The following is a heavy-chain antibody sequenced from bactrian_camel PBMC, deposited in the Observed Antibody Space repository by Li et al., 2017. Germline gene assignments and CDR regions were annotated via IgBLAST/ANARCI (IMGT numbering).Heavy chain of an antibody. V-gene: IGHV3S1*01. D-gene: IGHD4*01. CDR1: GFTFSSNW. CDR2: INSSGRST. Sequence: HVQLVESGGGLVQPGGSLRVSCATSGFTFSSNWMYWVRQAPGKGLEWVSDINSSGRSTNYADSVKGRFTISRDNAKNTLYLQLNSLKSEDTALYYCARAGPYADYVAELFAYWGQGTQVTVS. J-gene: IGHJ6*01. CDR3: ARAGPYADYVAELFAY.